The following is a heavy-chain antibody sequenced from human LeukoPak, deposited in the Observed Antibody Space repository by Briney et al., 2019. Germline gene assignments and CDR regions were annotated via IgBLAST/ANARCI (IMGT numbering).Heavy chain of an antibody. V-gene: IGHV1-2*02. CDR3: ARDHCISTGCYENYYYGMDV. CDR1: GYTFTGYY. J-gene: IGHJ6*02. D-gene: IGHD2-2*01. CDR2: INPNSGDT. Sequence: GASVKVSCRPSGYTFTGYYMHRVRQAPGQGLEWMGWINPNSGDTNYAQNFQGRVTMTRDVSISTAYMELSRLRSDDTAVYYCARDHCISTGCYENYYYGMDVWGQGTTVTVSS.